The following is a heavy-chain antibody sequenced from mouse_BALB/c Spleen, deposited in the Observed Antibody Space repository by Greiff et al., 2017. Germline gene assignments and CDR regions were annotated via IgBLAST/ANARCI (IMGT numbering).Heavy chain of an antibody. Sequence: DVKLVESGPDLVKPSQSLSRTCTVTGYSITSGYSWHWIRQFPGNKLEWMGYIHYSGSTNYNPSLKSRISITRETSKNQFFLELNSVTTEDTATYYCARFALLLNAMDYWGQGTSVTVSS. J-gene: IGHJ4*01. CDR1: GYSITSGYS. D-gene: IGHD1-2*01. CDR3: ARFALLLNAMDY. CDR2: IHYSGST. V-gene: IGHV3-1*02.